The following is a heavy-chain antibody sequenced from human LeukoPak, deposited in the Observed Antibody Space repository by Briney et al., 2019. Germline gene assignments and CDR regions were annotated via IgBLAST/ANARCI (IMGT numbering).Heavy chain of an antibody. CDR2: IYYSGST. V-gene: IGHV4-39*02. Sequence: SETLSLTCTVSGGSISSSSYYWGWIRQPPGKGLEWIGSIYYSGSTYYNPSLKSRVTISVDTSKNQFSLKLSSVTAADTAVYYCARESPLGLRLGELSSYFDYWGQGTLVTVSS. D-gene: IGHD3-16*02. CDR1: GGSISSSSYY. J-gene: IGHJ4*02. CDR3: ARESPLGLRLGELSSYFDY.